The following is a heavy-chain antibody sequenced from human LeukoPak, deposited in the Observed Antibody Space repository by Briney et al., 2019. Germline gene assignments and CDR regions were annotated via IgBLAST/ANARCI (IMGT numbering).Heavy chain of an antibody. CDR2: ISYDGSNK. CDR1: GFTFSSYE. D-gene: IGHD5-12*01. V-gene: IGHV3-30*04. CDR3: ATDSGYDHHGLFDY. J-gene: IGHJ4*02. Sequence: GGSLRLSCAASGFTFSSYEMNWVRQAPGKGLEWVAVISYDGSNKNYADSVKGRFTISRDNSKNTLFLQMNNLRAEDTAVYYCATDSGYDHHGLFDYWGQGTLVTVSS.